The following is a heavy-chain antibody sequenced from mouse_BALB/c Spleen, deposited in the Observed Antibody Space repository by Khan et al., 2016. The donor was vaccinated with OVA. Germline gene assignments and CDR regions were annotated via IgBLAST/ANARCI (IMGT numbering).Heavy chain of an antibody. Sequence: VQLQQSGPELMKPGASVKISCKASGYSFTSYYLHWGLQSLGESLEWIGYVDPFSGGTTYNQKFEGKATLTVDKSSSTAYMQLSNLTSEDSADYYCTRHCYDAWFTYWGQGTLVTVSA. CDR2: VDPFSGGT. J-gene: IGHJ3*01. D-gene: IGHD2-12*01. CDR1: GYSFTSYY. CDR3: TRHCYDAWFTY. V-gene: IGHV1-22*01.